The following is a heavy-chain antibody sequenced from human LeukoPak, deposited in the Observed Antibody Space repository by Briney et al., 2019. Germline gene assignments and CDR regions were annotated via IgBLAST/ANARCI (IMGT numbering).Heavy chain of an antibody. J-gene: IGHJ4*02. CDR1: GFTFSSYW. CDR3: ARGGSGRYLDFDY. V-gene: IGHV3-7*01. D-gene: IGHD6-19*01. Sequence: GGSLRLSCAASGFTFSSYWMSWVRQAPGKGLEWVANIKQDGSEKYYVDSVKGRFTISRDNAKNSLYLQMNSLRAEDTAVYYCARGGSGRYLDFDYWGQGTLVTVSS. CDR2: IKQDGSEK.